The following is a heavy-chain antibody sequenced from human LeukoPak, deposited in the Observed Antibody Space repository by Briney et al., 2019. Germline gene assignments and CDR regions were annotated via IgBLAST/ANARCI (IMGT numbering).Heavy chain of an antibody. Sequence: ASVKVSCMASGYTFTSYGISWVRQAPGQGLEWMGWISAYNGNTNYAQKLQGRVTMTTDTSTSTAYMELRSLRSDDTAVYYCARDLWPGIAADYYYYYGMDVWGKGTTVTVSS. CDR2: ISAYNGNT. CDR1: GYTFTSYG. J-gene: IGHJ6*04. CDR3: ARDLWPGIAADYYYYYGMDV. V-gene: IGHV1-18*04. D-gene: IGHD6-13*01.